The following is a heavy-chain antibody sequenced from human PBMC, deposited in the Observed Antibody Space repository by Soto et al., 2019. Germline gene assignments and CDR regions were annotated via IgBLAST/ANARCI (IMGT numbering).Heavy chain of an antibody. V-gene: IGHV3-23*01. CDR2: ISKRGDAT. D-gene: IGHD3-10*01. Sequence: EVQLLESGGALVQPGGSLRLSCAASGFTFSSSAMAWARQAPGEGLXWLSCISKRGDATFYADSVKGRFTISRDNSKNTLYLQMNSLGADDTAVYHCAKMAYFGDPPGGDSWGQGTLVTVSS. J-gene: IGHJ4*02. CDR3: AKMAYFGDPPGGDS. CDR1: GFTFSSSA.